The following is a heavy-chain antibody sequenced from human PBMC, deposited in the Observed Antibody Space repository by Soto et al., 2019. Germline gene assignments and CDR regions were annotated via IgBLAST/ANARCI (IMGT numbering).Heavy chain of an antibody. D-gene: IGHD2-21*02. CDR2: INSGGGSA. CDR1: GYTFTNYY. CDR3: ARGGHVVVVTAAFDY. Sequence: VKVSCKASGYTFTNYYMHWVRQAPGQGLEWMGIINSGGGSATYAQKFLGRVTLTRDTSTSTVYMDLSSLGSDDSAVYYCARGGHVVVVTAAFDYWGQGTLVTVSS. J-gene: IGHJ4*02. V-gene: IGHV1-46*03.